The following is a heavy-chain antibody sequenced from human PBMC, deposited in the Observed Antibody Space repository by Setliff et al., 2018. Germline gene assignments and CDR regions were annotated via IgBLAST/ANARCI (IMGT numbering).Heavy chain of an antibody. D-gene: IGHD2-21*01. CDR3: TRDIVVFTDIDYYYSGMDV. V-gene: IGHV3-11*04. J-gene: IGHJ6*02. CDR1: GFIFSDYY. Sequence: GGSLRLSCAASGFIFSDYYMSWIRQAPGKGLEWVSYISNSGSTIYYADSVKGRFTISRDNAKNTLSLQMNTLKAEDTAVYYCTRDIVVFTDIDYYYSGMDVWGQGTAVTVSS. CDR2: ISNSGSTI.